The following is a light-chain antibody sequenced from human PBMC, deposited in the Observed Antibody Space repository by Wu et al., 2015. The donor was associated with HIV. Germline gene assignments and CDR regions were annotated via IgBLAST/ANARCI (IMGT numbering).Light chain of an antibody. V-gene: IGKV3-20*01. CDR1: QSVSSNY. J-gene: IGKJ2*03. CDR2: GAS. CDR3: QQYGSSPRS. Sequence: EIVLTQSPGALSLSPGERAILSCRASQSVSSNYVAWYQQKPGQAPRLLIYGASNRATGIPDKFSGSGSGTDFTLTISRLEPEDFAVYYCQQYGSSPRSFGQGTKLGDQT.